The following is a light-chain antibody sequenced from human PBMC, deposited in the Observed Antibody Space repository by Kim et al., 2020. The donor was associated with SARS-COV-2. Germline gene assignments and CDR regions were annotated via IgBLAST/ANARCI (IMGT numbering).Light chain of an antibody. J-gene: IGKJ1*01. CDR2: ATS. CDR3: QKYDSAPWT. CDR1: QGISNY. V-gene: IGKV1-27*01. Sequence: ASVGDEVPITCRASQGISNYLAWYQQKPGKAPKLLIYATSTLQSGVPSRFRGSRSGTDFTLIITRLQPEDVATYYCQKYDSAPWTFGQGTKVDIK.